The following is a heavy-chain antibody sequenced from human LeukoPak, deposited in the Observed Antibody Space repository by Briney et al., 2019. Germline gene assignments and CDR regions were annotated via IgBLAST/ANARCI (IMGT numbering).Heavy chain of an antibody. CDR1: GFTFSSYA. V-gene: IGHV3-23*01. J-gene: IGHJ4*02. CDR2: ISGSGGGT. Sequence: GGSLRLSCAASGFTFSSYAMSWVRQAPGKGLEWVSAISGSGGGTYYADSVEGRFTISRDNSKNTLYLQMNSLRAEDTAVYYCAKDIRYSSSWYPFDYWGQGTLVTVSS. D-gene: IGHD6-13*01. CDR3: AKDIRYSSSWYPFDY.